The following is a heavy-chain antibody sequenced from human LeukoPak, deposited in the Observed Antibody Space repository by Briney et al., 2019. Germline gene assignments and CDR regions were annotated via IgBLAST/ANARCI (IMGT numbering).Heavy chain of an antibody. D-gene: IGHD3-22*01. CDR2: IYYSGST. CDR1: GYSISSGYY. Sequence: SETLSLTCTVSGYSISSGYYWSWIRQPPGKGLEWIGYIYYSGSTNYNPSLKSRVTISVDTSKNQFSLKLSSVTAADTAVYYCARDPSYDSSGYFDYWGQGTLVTVSS. J-gene: IGHJ4*02. V-gene: IGHV4-61*01. CDR3: ARDPSYDSSGYFDY.